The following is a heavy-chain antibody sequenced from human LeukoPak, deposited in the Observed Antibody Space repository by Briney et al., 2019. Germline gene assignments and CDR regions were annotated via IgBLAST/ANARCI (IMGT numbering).Heavy chain of an antibody. Sequence: SETLSLTCAVYGGSFSGYYWSWIRQPPGKGLEWIGEINHSGSTNYNPSLKSRVTISVDTSKNQFSLKLSSVTAADTAVYYCARGRYYGSSYYYMDVWGKGTTVTVSS. J-gene: IGHJ6*03. CDR3: ARGRYYGSSYYYMDV. D-gene: IGHD3-10*01. CDR1: GGSFSGYY. CDR2: INHSGST. V-gene: IGHV4-34*01.